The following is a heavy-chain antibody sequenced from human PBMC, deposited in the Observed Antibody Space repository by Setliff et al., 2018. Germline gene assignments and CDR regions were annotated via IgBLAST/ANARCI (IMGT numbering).Heavy chain of an antibody. CDR1: GGSISSGGYY. J-gene: IGHJ3*02. V-gene: IGHV4-31*03. D-gene: IGHD2-2*01. Sequence: SETLSLTCTVSGGSISSGGYYWSWIRQHPGKGLEWIGYIYYSGCTYYNPSLKGRVTVSVDTSKNQFSLKLSSVTAADTAVYYCARVARLVLSRNAFDIWGQGTMVTVSS. CDR3: ARVARLVLSRNAFDI. CDR2: IYYSGCT.